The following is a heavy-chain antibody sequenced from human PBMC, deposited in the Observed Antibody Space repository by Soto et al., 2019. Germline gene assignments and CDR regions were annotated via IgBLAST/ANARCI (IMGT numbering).Heavy chain of an antibody. CDR2: IDTAGGGT. CDR3: ATVFDV. J-gene: IGHJ4*02. D-gene: IGHD4-17*01. V-gene: IGHV3-74*01. Sequence: DVQLVESGGGLVQPGGSLRVSCAASGFTFRSHRIHWVRQAPGKGLEWVSRIDTAGGGTSYADSVKGRFTISTDNAENTVYLQMNGLRVEDTAVYYCATVFDVWGQGTLVTVSS. CDR1: GFTFRSHR.